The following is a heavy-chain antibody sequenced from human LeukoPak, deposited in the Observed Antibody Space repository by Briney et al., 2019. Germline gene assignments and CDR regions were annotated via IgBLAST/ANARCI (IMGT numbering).Heavy chain of an antibody. CDR2: ISSSSSYI. V-gene: IGHV3-21*01. J-gene: IGHJ3*02. CDR3: ASAPRGHDAFDI. CDR1: GFTFSSYW. D-gene: IGHD3-10*01. Sequence: PGGSLRLSCAASGFTFSSYWMSWVRQAPGKGLEWVSSISSSSSYIYYADSVKGRFTISRDNAKNSLYLQMNSLRAEDTAVYYCASAPRGHDAFDIWGQGTMVTVSS.